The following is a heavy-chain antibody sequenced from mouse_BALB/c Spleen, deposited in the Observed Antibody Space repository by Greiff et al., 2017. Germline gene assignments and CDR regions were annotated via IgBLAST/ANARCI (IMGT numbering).Heavy chain of an antibody. CDR1: GFSLTSYG. J-gene: IGHJ3*01. Sequence: QQSGPGLVQPSQSLSITCTVSGFSLTSYGVHWVRQSPGKGLEWLGVIWSGGSTDYNAAFISRLSISKDNSKSQVFLKMNSLQTDDTAMYHCAREDDYDGAWFAYWGQGTLVTVSA. V-gene: IGHV2-4-1*01. CDR3: AREDDYDGAWFAY. CDR2: IWSGGST. D-gene: IGHD2-4*01.